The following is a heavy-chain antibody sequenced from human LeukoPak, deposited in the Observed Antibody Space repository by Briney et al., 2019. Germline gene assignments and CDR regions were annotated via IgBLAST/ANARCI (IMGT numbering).Heavy chain of an antibody. D-gene: IGHD1-26*01. CDR2: ISGSGAST. J-gene: IGHJ4*02. CDR3: AKDVGKWESLHFFDY. Sequence: GGSLRLSCLTSGFTLSTNAMSWVRQAPGKGLEWISGISGSGASTYYADSVKGRFTISRDDSRNTLYLQMNSLRGDDTAVYYCAKDVGKWESLHFFDYWGRGTLVTVSS. CDR1: GFTLSTNA. V-gene: IGHV3-23*01.